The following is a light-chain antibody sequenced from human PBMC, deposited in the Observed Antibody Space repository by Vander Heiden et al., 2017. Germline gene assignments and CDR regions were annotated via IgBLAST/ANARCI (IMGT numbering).Light chain of an antibody. V-gene: IGKV1-39*01. Sequence: DIQLTQSASSLSASVGDRVAITCRASQSIKTYLNWYQQKPGKAPKALIYGASSLQSGVPARFSGSGYGTQFTLTITNLQPEDFATYYCQQTDNMVWTFGQGTTVEMK. CDR3: QQTDNMVWT. J-gene: IGKJ1*01. CDR2: GAS. CDR1: QSIKTY.